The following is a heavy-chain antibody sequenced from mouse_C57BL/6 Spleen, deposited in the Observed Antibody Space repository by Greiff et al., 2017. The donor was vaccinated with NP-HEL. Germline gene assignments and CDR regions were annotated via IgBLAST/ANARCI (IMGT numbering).Heavy chain of an antibody. CDR2: IYPGDGDT. CDR3: ARERLITTVDYFDY. CDR1: GYAFSSSW. Sequence: QVQLQQSGPELVKPGASVKISCKASGYAFSSSWMNWVKQRPGKGLEWIGRIYPGDGDTNYNGKFKGKATLTADKSSSTAYMQLSSLTSEDSAVYFCARERLITTVDYFDYWGQGTTLTVSS. V-gene: IGHV1-82*01. D-gene: IGHD1-1*01. J-gene: IGHJ2*01.